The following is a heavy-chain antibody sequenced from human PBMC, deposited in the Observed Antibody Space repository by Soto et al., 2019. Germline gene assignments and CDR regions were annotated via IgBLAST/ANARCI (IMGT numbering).Heavy chain of an antibody. D-gene: IGHD2-15*01. CDR1: GFTFSIAW. Sequence: EVQLVESGGGFVNPGGSIRLSCAASGFTFSIAWMTWVRQAPGKALEWVGRAKGKDDGGTTDYAAPVKDRFIISRDDSKSTLYLQMNSLIIEDTAVYYCATLDVVDGVAASLDYWGQGTLVTVSS. CDR2: AKGKDDGGTT. CDR3: ATLDVVDGVAASLDY. J-gene: IGHJ4*02. V-gene: IGHV3-15*01.